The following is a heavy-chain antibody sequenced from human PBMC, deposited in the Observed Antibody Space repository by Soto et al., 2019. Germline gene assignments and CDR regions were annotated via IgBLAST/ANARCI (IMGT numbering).Heavy chain of an antibody. Sequence: SETLSLTCTVFGDSISNSNYYWGWIRQPPGKGLEWIANIYYSGITYCNPSLKSRVAISVDTSKNQFSLKLSSVTAADTAIYYCARSNSGYYKWFDPWGQGTLVTVS. J-gene: IGHJ5*02. V-gene: IGHV4-39*01. CDR2: IYYSGIT. CDR1: GDSISNSNYY. CDR3: ARSNSGYYKWFDP. D-gene: IGHD3-22*01.